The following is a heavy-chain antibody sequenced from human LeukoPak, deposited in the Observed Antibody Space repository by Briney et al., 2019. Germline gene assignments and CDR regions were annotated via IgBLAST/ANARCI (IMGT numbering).Heavy chain of an antibody. Sequence: SETLSLTCAVSGGSISSGGYSWSWIRQPPGKGLEWIGYIYHSGSTYYNPSLKSRVTISVDKSKNQFSLKLSSVTAADTAVYYCARAGEYSSSSVDYWGQGTLVTVSS. D-gene: IGHD6-6*01. CDR1: GGSISSGGYS. CDR3: ARAGEYSSSSVDY. J-gene: IGHJ4*02. CDR2: IYHSGST. V-gene: IGHV4-30-2*01.